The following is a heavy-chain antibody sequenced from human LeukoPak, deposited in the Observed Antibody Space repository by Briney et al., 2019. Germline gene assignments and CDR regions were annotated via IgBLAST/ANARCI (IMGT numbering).Heavy chain of an antibody. D-gene: IGHD3-10*01. CDR1: GFTFSDYY. V-gene: IGHV3-11*01. CDR3: AKGPRWFGELPSTQWVDY. J-gene: IGHJ4*02. Sequence: GGSLRLSCAASGFTFSDYYMSWIRQAPGKGLEWVSYISSSGSTIYYADSVKGRFTISRDNAKNSLYLQMNSLRAEDTAVYYCAKGPRWFGELPSTQWVDYWGQGTLVTVSS. CDR2: ISSSGSTI.